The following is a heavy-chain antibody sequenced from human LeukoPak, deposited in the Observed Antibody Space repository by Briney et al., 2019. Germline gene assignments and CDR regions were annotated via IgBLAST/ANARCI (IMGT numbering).Heavy chain of an antibody. CDR3: AKEDYDILTGYLKNDY. V-gene: IGHV3-23*01. Sequence: GSLRLSCAVSGFTFSSYAMTWVRQAPGKGLEWVSGISGSGGSTYYADSVKGRFTISRDNSKNTLYLQMNSLRAEDTAVYYCAKEDYDILTGYLKNDYWGQGTLVTVSS. CDR2: ISGSGGST. D-gene: IGHD3-9*01. CDR1: GFTFSSYA. J-gene: IGHJ4*02.